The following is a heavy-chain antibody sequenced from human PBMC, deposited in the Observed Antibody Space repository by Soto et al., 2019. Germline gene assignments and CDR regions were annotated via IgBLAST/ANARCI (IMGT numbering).Heavy chain of an antibody. D-gene: IGHD2-2*01. CDR2: INHSGST. Sequence: SETLSLTCAVYGGSFSGYYWSWIRQPPGKGLEWIGEINHSGSTNYNPSLKSRVTISVDTSKNQFSLKLSSVTAADTAVYYCARAHPHPRYCSSTRCYPDFDYWGQGTLVTVSS. J-gene: IGHJ4*02. CDR3: ARAHPHPRYCSSTRCYPDFDY. CDR1: GGSFSGYY. V-gene: IGHV4-34*01.